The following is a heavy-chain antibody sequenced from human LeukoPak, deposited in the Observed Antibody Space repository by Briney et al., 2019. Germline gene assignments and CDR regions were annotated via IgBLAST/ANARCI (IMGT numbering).Heavy chain of an antibody. CDR1: GFTFSNYG. J-gene: IGHJ6*03. CDR2: IWYDGSKK. CDR3: AKRSYDSRLITPGYYMDV. V-gene: IGHV3-33*06. D-gene: IGHD3-22*01. Sequence: HPGGSLRLSCAASGFTFSNYGMHWVRQAPGKGLEWVALIWYDGSKKYYVDSVKGRFTISRDDSENTLYLQMNSLRAEDTAVYYCAKRSYDSRLITPGYYMDVWGKGTTVTVSS.